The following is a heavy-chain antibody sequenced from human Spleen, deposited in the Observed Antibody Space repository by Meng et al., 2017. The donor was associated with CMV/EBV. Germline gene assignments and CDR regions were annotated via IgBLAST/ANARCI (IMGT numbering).Heavy chain of an antibody. CDR1: GGTISSSSYY. CDR3: ARHVRILGSSSWYGPGSLDY. D-gene: IGHD6-13*01. V-gene: IGHV4-39*01. J-gene: IGHJ4*02. Sequence: SETLSLTCTVSGGTISSSSYYWGWIRQPPGKGLEWIGSIYYSGSPYYNPSLKSRVTISVDTSKNQFSLKLSSVTAADTAVYYCARHVRILGSSSWYGPGSLDYWGQGTLVTVSS. CDR2: IYYSGSP.